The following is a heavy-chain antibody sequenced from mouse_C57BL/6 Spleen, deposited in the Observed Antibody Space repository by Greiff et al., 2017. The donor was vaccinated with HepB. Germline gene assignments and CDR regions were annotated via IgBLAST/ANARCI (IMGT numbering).Heavy chain of an antibody. D-gene: IGHD2-4*01. CDR2: IDPSDSET. CDR3: ARNDYARWWYFDV. Sequence: QVQLQQPGAELVRPGSSVKLSCKASGYTFTSYWMHWVKQRPIQGLEWIGNIDPSDSETHYNQKFKDKATLTVDKSSSTAYMQLSSLTSEDSAVYYWARNDYARWWYFDVWGTGTTVTVSS. CDR1: GYTFTSYW. V-gene: IGHV1-52*01. J-gene: IGHJ1*03.